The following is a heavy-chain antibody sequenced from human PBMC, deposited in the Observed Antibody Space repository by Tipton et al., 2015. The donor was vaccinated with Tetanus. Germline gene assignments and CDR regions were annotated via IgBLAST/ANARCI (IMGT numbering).Heavy chain of an antibody. CDR1: GGSISSGGYS. Sequence: TLSLTCAVSGGSISSGGYSWSWIRQPPGKGLEWIGSIYYSGSTYYNPSLKSRVTISVDTSKNQFSLKLSSVTAADTAVYYCASGDYDYVWGTEYGMDVWGQGTTVTVSS. CDR2: IYYSGST. J-gene: IGHJ6*02. D-gene: IGHD3-16*01. CDR3: ASGDYDYVWGTEYGMDV. V-gene: IGHV4-30-2*03.